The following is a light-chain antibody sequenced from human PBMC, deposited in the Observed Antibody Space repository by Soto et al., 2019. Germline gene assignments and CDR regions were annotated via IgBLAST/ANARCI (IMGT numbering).Light chain of an antibody. V-gene: IGKV3-20*01. CDR1: QSVSSSY. CDR2: GAS. CDR3: QQYGSSPLT. J-gene: IGKJ4*01. Sequence: EIVLTQSPGTLSLSPGERATLSCRASQSVSSSYLAWYQQKPGQAPRLLIYGASSRATGIPDRFSGSGSGTDLTLKISRLETDDFAVYYCQQYGSSPLTFGGGTKVEIK.